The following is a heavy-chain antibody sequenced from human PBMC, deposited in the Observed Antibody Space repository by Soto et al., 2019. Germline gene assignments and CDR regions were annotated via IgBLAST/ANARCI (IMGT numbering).Heavy chain of an antibody. J-gene: IGHJ6*02. D-gene: IGHD2-21*02. V-gene: IGHV3-23*01. CDR2: ISGGGGTI. CDR1: GFSFSAYG. CDR3: AKDRGNGDTPNIYSYYGIEV. Sequence: PGGSLRLSCAVSGFSFSAYGMSWVRQAPGKGLEWISFISGGGGTIYYADSVKGRFISSRDNSKSTLYLQMTSLSVDDTAVYYCAKDRGNGDTPNIYSYYGIEVWGQGTTVTVS.